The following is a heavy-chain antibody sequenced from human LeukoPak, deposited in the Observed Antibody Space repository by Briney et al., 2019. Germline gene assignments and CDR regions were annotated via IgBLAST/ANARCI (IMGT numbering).Heavy chain of an antibody. V-gene: IGHV1-18*01. CDR2: ISAYNGNT. CDR3: ARAIAVAGNDY. D-gene: IGHD6-19*01. CDR1: GYTFTIYG. J-gene: IGHJ4*02. Sequence: ASVTVSCKASGYTFTIYGISWVRQAPGQGLEWMGWISAYNGNTNYAQKLQGRVTMTTDTSTSTAYMELRSLRSDDTAVYYCARAIAVAGNDYWGQGTLVTVSS.